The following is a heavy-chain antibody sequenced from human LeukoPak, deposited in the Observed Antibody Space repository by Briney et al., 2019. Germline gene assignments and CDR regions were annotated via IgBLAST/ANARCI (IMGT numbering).Heavy chain of an antibody. D-gene: IGHD2-15*01. V-gene: IGHV5-51*01. J-gene: IGHJ4*02. CDR1: GYSFTTYW. CDR2: IYPGDSET. Sequence: GESLKISCKGSGYSFTTYWIGWVRQMPGKGLEWMGIIYPGDSETRYSPSFQGQVTISVDKSISTAYLQWSSLKASDTAMYYCARARYCSGGSCYGEYWGQGTLVSVSS. CDR3: ARARYCSGGSCYGEY.